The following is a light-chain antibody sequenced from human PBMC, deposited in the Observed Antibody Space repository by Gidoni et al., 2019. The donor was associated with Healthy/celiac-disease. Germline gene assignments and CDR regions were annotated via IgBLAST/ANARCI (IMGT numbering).Light chain of an antibody. CDR1: QSISSY. J-gene: IGKJ1*01. V-gene: IGKV1-39*01. Sequence: DIQMTQSPSSLSASVGDRVTITCRASQSISSYLNWYQQKPGKAPSRFSGSGSGTDFTLTISSLQPEDFATYYCQQSYSTRWTFGQGTKVEIK. CDR3: QQSYSTRWT.